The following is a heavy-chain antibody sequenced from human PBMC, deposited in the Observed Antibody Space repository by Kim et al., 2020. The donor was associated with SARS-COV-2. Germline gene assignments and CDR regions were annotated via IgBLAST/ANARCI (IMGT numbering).Heavy chain of an antibody. CDR1: GYTFSNYG. J-gene: IGHJ4*01. V-gene: IGHV1-18*04. Sequence: ASVKVSCKASGYTFSNYGISWVRQAPGQGLEWMGWIGAYNGDANYAQRFRGRLTMTTDTSTSTAYMELTSLRSDDTAVYYCARDRGYGSDTFDYWGHGTLVTVSS. D-gene: IGHD5-12*01. CDR2: IGAYNGDA. CDR3: ARDRGYGSDTFDY.